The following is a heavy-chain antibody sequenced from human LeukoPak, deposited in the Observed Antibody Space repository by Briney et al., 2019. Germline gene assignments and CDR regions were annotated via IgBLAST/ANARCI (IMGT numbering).Heavy chain of an antibody. Sequence: RSSETLSLTCTVSGGSISSYYWSWIRQPAGKGLERIGRIYTSGSTNYNPSLKSRVTMSVDTSKNQFSLKLSSVTAADTAVYYCARDKYYYDSSGYYYFDYWGQGTLVTVSS. V-gene: IGHV4-4*07. J-gene: IGHJ4*02. CDR1: GGSISSYY. D-gene: IGHD3-22*01. CDR2: IYTSGST. CDR3: ARDKYYYDSSGYYYFDY.